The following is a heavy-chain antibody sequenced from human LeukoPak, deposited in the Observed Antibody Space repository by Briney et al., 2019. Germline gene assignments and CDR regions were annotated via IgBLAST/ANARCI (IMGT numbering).Heavy chain of an antibody. J-gene: IGHJ4*02. CDR3: ATEHIAAAAPTIDGDYQRRYFDY. CDR2: FDPEDGET. V-gene: IGHV1-24*01. D-gene: IGHD6-13*01. CDR1: GYTLTELS. Sequence: ASVKVSCKVSGYTLTELSMHWVRQAPGKGLEWMGGFDPEDGETIYAQKFQGRVTMTEDTSTDTAYMELSSLRSEDTAVYYCATEHIAAAAPTIDGDYQRRYFDYWGQGTLVTVSP.